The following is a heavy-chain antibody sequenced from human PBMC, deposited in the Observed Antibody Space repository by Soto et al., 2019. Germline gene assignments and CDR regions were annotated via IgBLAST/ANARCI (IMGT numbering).Heavy chain of an antibody. D-gene: IGHD3-10*01. CDR2: ISGSGGST. V-gene: IGHV3-23*01. J-gene: IGHJ5*02. CDR1: GFTFSSYA. CDR3: AKDPSVYYGSGSYYIGWFDP. Sequence: GGPLRLSCAASGFTFSSYAMSWVRQAPGKGLEWVSAISGSGGSTYYADSVKGRFTISRDNSKNTLYLQMNSLRAEDTAVYYCAKDPSVYYGSGSYYIGWFDPWGQGTLVTVSS.